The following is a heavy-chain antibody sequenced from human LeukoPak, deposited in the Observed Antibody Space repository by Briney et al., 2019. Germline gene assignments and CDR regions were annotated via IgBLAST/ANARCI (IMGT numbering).Heavy chain of an antibody. CDR2: ISSSSSYI. CDR3: ARDAGYCSGGSCYSAYDQYYYYYMDV. Sequence: GGSLRLSCAASGFTFSSYSMNWVRQAPGKGLEWVSSISSSSSYIYYADSVKGRFTISRDNAKNSLYLQMNSLRAEDTAVYYCARDAGYCSGGSCYSAYDQYYYYYMDVWGKGTTVTVSS. J-gene: IGHJ6*03. V-gene: IGHV3-21*01. D-gene: IGHD2-15*01. CDR1: GFTFSSYS.